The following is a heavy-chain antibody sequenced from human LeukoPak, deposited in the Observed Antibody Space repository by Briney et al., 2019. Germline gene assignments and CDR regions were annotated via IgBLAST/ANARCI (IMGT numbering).Heavy chain of an antibody. V-gene: IGHV3-13*01. CDR3: TLSYGRGFNYYNGMDV. CDR1: GFTFSSYD. D-gene: IGHD5-18*01. Sequence: GGSLRLSYVACGFTFSSYDMHWVRQVTGRGLEGVSAIYSVSNTYYPGSVTRRFTISRENAKNSVYLPMNSLRAGDTAVHYCTLSYGRGFNYYNGMDVWGQGTTVTVSS. CDR2: IYSVSNT. J-gene: IGHJ6*02.